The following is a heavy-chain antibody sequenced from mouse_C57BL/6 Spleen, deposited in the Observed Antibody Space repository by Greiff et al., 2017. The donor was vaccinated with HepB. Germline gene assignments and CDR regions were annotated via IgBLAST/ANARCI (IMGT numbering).Heavy chain of an antibody. CDR3: ARGDYDLNFPYYYAMDY. CDR1: GYTFTSYW. J-gene: IGHJ4*01. CDR2: INPSNGGT. D-gene: IGHD2-4*01. Sequence: QVQLQQPGTELVKPGASVKLSCKASGYTFTSYWMHWVKQRPGQGLEWIGNINPSNGGTNYNEKFKSKATLTVDKSSSTAYMQLSSLTSEDSAVYYCARGDYDLNFPYYYAMDYWGQGTSVTVSS. V-gene: IGHV1-53*01.